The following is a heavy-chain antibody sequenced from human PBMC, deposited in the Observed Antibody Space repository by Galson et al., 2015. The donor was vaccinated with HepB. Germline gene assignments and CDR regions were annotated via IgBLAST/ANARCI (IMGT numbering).Heavy chain of an antibody. CDR3: ARGGLSIAVNFDY. J-gene: IGHJ4*02. D-gene: IGHD6-6*01. V-gene: IGHV1-2*02. CDR2: INPNSGGT. CDR1: GYTFTGYY. Sequence: SCKASGYTFTGYYMHWVRQAPGQGLEWMGWINPNSGGTNYAQKFQGRVTMTRDTSISTAYMELSRLRSDDTAVYYCARGGLSIAVNFDYWGQGTLVTVSS.